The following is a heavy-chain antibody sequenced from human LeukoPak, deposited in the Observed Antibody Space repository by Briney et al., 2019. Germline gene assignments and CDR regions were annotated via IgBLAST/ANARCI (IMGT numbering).Heavy chain of an antibody. Sequence: GSLRLSCAASGFTFTTYAINWVRQVPGKGLEWVSSITADGANTYLADSVRGRFTISRDNSKNTVYLQMNSLRAEDTAVYYCAKATLGSCGGVRCYPFDYWGQGTLVTVSS. CDR3: AKATLGSCGGVRCYPFDY. CDR2: ITADGANT. D-gene: IGHD2-15*01. J-gene: IGHJ4*02. V-gene: IGHV3-23*01. CDR1: GFTFTTYA.